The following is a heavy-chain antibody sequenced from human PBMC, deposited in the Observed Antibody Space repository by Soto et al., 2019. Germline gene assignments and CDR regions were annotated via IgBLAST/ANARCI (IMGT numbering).Heavy chain of an antibody. D-gene: IGHD2-2*01. J-gene: IGHJ5*02. CDR1: GGSIGSGGYY. CDR3: ARDVRSSTSCYDGDLNWFAP. Sequence: SETMDLTSTVSGGSIGSGGYYWRCISQHPGKGLEWIGYIYYSGSTYYNPSLKSRVTISVDTSKNQFSLKLSSVTAADTAVYYCARDVRSSTSCYDGDLNWFAPWGQGTLVPVSS. CDR2: IYYSGST. V-gene: IGHV4-31*03.